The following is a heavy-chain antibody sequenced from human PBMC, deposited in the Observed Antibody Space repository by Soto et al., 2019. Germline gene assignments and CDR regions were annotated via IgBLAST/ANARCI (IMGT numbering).Heavy chain of an antibody. CDR2: IRSKAYGGTT. D-gene: IGHD6-6*01. Sequence: GGSLRLSCTASGFTFGDYAMSWFRQAPGKGLEWVGFIRSKAYGGTTEYAASVKGRFTISRDDSKSIAYLQMNSLKTEDTAVYYCTRDAPSSSYYYYYYMDVWGKGTTVTVSS. J-gene: IGHJ6*03. CDR3: TRDAPSSSYYYYYYMDV. V-gene: IGHV3-49*03. CDR1: GFTFGDYA.